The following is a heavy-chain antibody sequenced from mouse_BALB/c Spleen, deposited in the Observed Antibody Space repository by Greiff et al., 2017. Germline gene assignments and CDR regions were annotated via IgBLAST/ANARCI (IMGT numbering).Heavy chain of an antibody. D-gene: IGHD2-1*01. J-gene: IGHJ4*01. V-gene: IGHV5-17*02. CDR1: GFTFSSFG. CDR3: ARCVCYGNLYAMDY. Sequence: EVQLMESGGGLVQPGGSRKLSCAASGFTFSSFGMHWVRQSPEKGLEWVAYISSGSSTIYYADTVKGRFTISRDNPKNTLFLQMTSLRSEDTAVYYCARCVCYGNLYAMDYWGQGTSVTVSA. CDR2: ISSGSSTI.